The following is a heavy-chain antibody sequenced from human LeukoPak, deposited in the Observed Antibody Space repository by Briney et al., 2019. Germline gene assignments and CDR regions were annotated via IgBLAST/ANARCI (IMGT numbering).Heavy chain of an antibody. J-gene: IGHJ4*02. CDR1: GFTLNAYG. V-gene: IGHV3-30*03. Sequence: GKSLRLSCATSGFTLNAYGMHWVRQAPAKGLEWVAFISYDGSNIYYGDSVKGRFTISRNNSKNTLYLQMNDLRTEDTAVYYCARDPDFYYWGQGTLVTVSS. CDR2: ISYDGSNI. CDR3: ARDPDFYY.